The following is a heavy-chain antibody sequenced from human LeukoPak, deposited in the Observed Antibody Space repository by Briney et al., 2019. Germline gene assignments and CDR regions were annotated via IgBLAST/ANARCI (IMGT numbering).Heavy chain of an antibody. D-gene: IGHD5-18*01. CDR2: IYTSGNT. J-gene: IGHJ4*02. CDR1: GGSISSGSYY. V-gene: IGHV4-61*02. Sequence: PSETLSLTCTVSGGSISSGSYYWSWIRQPAGKGLEWIGRIYTSGNTNYNPSLKSRVTISLDMSKNQFSLMLSSVTAADTAVYYCARDHGYGYVDYWGQGTLVTVSS. CDR3: ARDHGYGYVDY.